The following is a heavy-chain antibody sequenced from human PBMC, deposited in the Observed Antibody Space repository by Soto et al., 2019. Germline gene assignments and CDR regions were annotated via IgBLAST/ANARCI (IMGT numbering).Heavy chain of an antibody. J-gene: IGHJ4*02. CDR3: VRDNGGY. Sequence: VQVVESGGGLVQPGASLRLSCAASGFTFNRYPLYWVRQAAGKGLVWVSRINSDGSGFYADSVKGRFTISRDNAKDTLYLQMNSLRVEDTAVYFCVRDNGGYWGQGTLVTVSS. V-gene: IGHV3-74*01. CDR2: INSDGSG. D-gene: IGHD2-8*01. CDR1: GFTFNRYP.